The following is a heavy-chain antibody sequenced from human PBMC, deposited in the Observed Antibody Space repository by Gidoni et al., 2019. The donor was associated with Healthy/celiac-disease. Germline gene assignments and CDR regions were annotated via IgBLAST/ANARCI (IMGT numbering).Heavy chain of an antibody. CDR1: GFTFSSYG. D-gene: IGHD2-15*01. CDR3: AKDSDGYCSGGSCYFGGYFDY. J-gene: IGHJ4*02. Sequence: QVQLVESGGGVVQPGRSLRLSCAASGFTFSSYGMPWGRQAPGKGLEWVAVISYDGSNKYYADSVKGRFTISRDNSKNTLYLQMNSLRAEDTAVYYCAKDSDGYCSGGSCYFGGYFDYWGQGTLVTVSS. V-gene: IGHV3-30*18. CDR2: ISYDGSNK.